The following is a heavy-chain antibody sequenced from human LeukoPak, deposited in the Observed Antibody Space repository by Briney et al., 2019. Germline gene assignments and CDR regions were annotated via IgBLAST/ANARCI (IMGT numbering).Heavy chain of an antibody. V-gene: IGHV3-21*06. Sequence: GGSLGLSCAACGFAFSIYTMNWARQSPGKGLEWVASINSGGTTTHYADSVKGRFTISRDNAQNVLYLQMNGLRADDAAVYYCLRGDSRDFWGQGTLVTVSS. CDR3: LRGDSRDF. J-gene: IGHJ4*02. CDR1: GFAFSIYT. CDR2: INSGGTTT. D-gene: IGHD3-22*01.